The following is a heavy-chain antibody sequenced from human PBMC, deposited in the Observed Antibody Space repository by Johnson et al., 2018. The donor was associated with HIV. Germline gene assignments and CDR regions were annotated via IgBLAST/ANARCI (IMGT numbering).Heavy chain of an antibody. CDR1: GFTFGDYA. CDR3: ARGRYGRMTTVAAAAFDI. J-gene: IGHJ3*02. V-gene: IGHV3-49*04. D-gene: IGHD4-23*01. CDR2: IRSKAYGGTT. Sequence: VQLVESGGGLVQPGRSLRLSCTASGFTFGDYAMSWVRQAPGKGLEWVGFIRSKAYGGTTEYAASVKGRFTISRDNAKNSLYLQMNSRRAEDTALYYGARGRYGRMTTVAAAAFDIWGQGTMVTVSS.